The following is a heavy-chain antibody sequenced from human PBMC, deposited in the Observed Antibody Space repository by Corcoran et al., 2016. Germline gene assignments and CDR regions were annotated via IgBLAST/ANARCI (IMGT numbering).Heavy chain of an antibody. D-gene: IGHD3-16*01. Sequence: QVQLVQSGAVVKKPGASVKVSCKASGYTFTSYAMHWVRQAPGQRLEWMGWINAGNGNTKYSQKFQGRVTITRDTSASTAYMELSSLRSEDTAVYSGAREGLGGYFDYWGQGTLVTVSS. CDR2: INAGNGNT. J-gene: IGHJ4*02. CDR3: AREGLGGYFDY. CDR1: GYTFTSYA. V-gene: IGHV1-3*01.